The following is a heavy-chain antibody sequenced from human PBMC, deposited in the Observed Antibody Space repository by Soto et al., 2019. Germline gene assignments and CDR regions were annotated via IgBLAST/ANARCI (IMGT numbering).Heavy chain of an antibody. V-gene: IGHV1-69*13. D-gene: IGHD3-3*01. J-gene: IGHJ4*02. CDR2: IIPIFGTA. CDR1: GGTFSSYA. CDR3: ARSTIFGVVIIPYYFDY. Sequence: ASVKVSCKASGGTFSSYAISWVRQAPGQGLEWMGGIIPIFGTANYAQKFQGRVTITADESTSTAYVELSSLRSEDTAVYYCARSTIFGVVIIPYYFDYWGQGTLVTVSS.